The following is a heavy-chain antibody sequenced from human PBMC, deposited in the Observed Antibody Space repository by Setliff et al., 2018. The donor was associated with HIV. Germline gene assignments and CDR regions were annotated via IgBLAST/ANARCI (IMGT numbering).Heavy chain of an antibody. CDR3: AGLVGQLVPRY. V-gene: IGHV1-2*02. CDR2: INPNSGST. J-gene: IGHJ4*02. D-gene: IGHD6-6*01. Sequence: ASVKVSCKASGYTFSDYYMHWVRQAPGQGLEWMGWINPNSGSTNYAQKLQGRVTMTRDTSISTAYMELSRLRSDDTAVYYCAGLVGQLVPRYWGQGTLVTVSS. CDR1: GYTFSDYY.